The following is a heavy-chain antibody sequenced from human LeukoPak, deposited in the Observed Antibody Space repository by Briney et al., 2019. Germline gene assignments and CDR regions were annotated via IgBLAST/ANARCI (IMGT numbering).Heavy chain of an antibody. D-gene: IGHD1-26*01. J-gene: IGHJ4*02. Sequence: GGSLRLSCAGSGFTFSSYVVGWVRQGPGKGLEWLSVISTSGDKTFYADSVKGRFTISRDNSKNTLYLQMNSLRVEDTAMYYCARGGSGSYYDRFDYWGQGTVVTVSS. CDR2: ISTSGDKT. V-gene: IGHV3-23*01. CDR3: ARGGSGSYYDRFDY. CDR1: GFTFSSYV.